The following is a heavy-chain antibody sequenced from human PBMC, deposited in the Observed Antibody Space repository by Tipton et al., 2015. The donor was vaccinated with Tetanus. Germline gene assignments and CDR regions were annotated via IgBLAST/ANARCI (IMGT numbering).Heavy chain of an antibody. J-gene: IGHJ4*02. Sequence: LSLTCVASGYNFRNNGMHWVRQAPGKGLEWVAVISNDASHIYYADSVKGRCAVSRDNSKNTVYLQMNSLSAEDTAVYYCARDGDTSGHYGIFDSWGQGTLLIVSS. V-gene: IGHV3-30*03. CDR3: ARDGDTSGHYGIFDS. CDR2: ISNDASHI. CDR1: GYNFRNNG. D-gene: IGHD3-22*01.